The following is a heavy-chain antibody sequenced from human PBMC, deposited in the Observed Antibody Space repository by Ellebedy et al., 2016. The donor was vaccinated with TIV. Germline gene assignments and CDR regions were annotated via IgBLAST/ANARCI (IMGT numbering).Heavy chain of an antibody. CDR2: IYHSGTT. J-gene: IGHJ4*02. V-gene: IGHV4-39*01. CDR3: ARGRVRGIAVPGHSYFGS. Sequence: SETLSLTCSVSGGSVSSSLYYWGWIRQPPGNGLEWIGNIYHSGTTYFNPSLKSRVTMSLDTSKNQFSLSLSSVTAADTAVYYCARGRVRGIAVPGHSYFGSWGQGTLVTVSS. CDR1: GGSVSSSLYY. D-gene: IGHD6-19*01.